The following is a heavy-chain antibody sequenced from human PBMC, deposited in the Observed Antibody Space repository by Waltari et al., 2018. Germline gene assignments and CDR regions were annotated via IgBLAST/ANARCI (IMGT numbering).Heavy chain of an antibody. J-gene: IGHJ4*02. Sequence: QVQLQESGPGLVKPSETLSLTCVVSGYSITSGYFWGWIRQPPGKGLEWIGSIYYRGSTYYSPTLKGRVTISRDTSKNQFSLNMNSVTAADTAIYYCARDGPAVTTQWGQGTLVTVSS. V-gene: IGHV4-38-2*02. D-gene: IGHD1-1*01. CDR2: IYYRGST. CDR3: ARDGPAVTTQ. CDR1: GYSITSGYF.